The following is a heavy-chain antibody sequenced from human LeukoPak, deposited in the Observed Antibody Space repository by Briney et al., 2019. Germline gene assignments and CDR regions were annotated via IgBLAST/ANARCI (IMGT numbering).Heavy chain of an antibody. D-gene: IGHD3-9*01. Sequence: ASVKVSCKASGYTFTGYYMHWVRQAPGQGLEWMGWVNPNSGGTNYAQKFQGRVTMTRDTSISTAYMELSRLRSDDTAVYYCARESYDILTGYSFNWFDPWGQGTLVTVSS. CDR1: GYTFTGYY. J-gene: IGHJ5*02. CDR2: VNPNSGGT. CDR3: ARESYDILTGYSFNWFDP. V-gene: IGHV1-2*02.